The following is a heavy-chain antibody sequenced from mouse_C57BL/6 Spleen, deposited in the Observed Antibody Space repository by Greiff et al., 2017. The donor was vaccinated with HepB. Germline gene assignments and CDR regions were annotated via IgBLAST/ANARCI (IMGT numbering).Heavy chain of an antibody. CDR3: ARDGGPDYPWFAY. CDR1: GFTFSSYA. Sequence: EVQGVESGGGLVKPGGSLKLSCAASGFTFSSYAMSWVRQTPEKRLEWVATISDGGSYTYYPDNVKGRFTISRDNAKNNLYLQMSHLKSEDTAMYYCARDGGPDYPWFAYWGQGTLVTVSA. V-gene: IGHV5-4*01. CDR2: ISDGGSYT. D-gene: IGHD2-4*01. J-gene: IGHJ3*01.